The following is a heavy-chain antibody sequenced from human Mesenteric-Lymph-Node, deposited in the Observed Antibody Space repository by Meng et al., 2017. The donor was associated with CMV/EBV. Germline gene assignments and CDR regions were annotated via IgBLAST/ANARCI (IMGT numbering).Heavy chain of an antibody. CDR2: ISGYNGNT. CDR3: SKVSGYCSKSTCPLRANWFDS. CDR1: GYSFSSYG. V-gene: IGHV1-18*01. Sequence: ASVKVSCKPSGYSFSSYGIAWVRQAPGQGLEWMGWISGYNGNTKYMESLQGRVTMSTDASTRTAYLELRSLTSDDTAVYYCSKVSGYCSKSTCPLRANWFDSWGQGTLVTVSS. D-gene: IGHD2-2*01. J-gene: IGHJ5*01.